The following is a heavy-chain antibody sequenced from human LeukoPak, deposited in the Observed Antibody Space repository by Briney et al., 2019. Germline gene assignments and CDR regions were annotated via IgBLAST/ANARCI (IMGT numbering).Heavy chain of an antibody. J-gene: IGHJ5*02. CDR2: VSRFGGTT. CDR1: GFTFDSYA. CDR3: VKHVGSRWSNNRFDP. V-gene: IGHV3-23*01. Sequence: GGSLRLSCAASGFTFDSYAMSWVRQAPGKGLEWVSAVSRFGGTTYYADSAKGRFTISRDDSNNTVYLQMNSLRVGDTALYYCVKHVGSRWSNNRFDPWGQGTLVTVS. D-gene: IGHD6-13*01.